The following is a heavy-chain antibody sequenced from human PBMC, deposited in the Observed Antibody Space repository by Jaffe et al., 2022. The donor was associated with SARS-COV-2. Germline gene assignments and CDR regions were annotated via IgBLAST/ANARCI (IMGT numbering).Heavy chain of an antibody. CDR1: GFSFSTYG. D-gene: IGHD3-10*01. CDR3: ARAGGYYRSGGDTYFDY. CDR2: ISASGGDS. J-gene: IGHJ4*02. Sequence: EVQLVESGGGLVQPGGSLRLSCSASGFSFSTYGMSWVRQAPGKGLEWVSGISASGGDSFHADSVMGRFTISRDSSKSALYLQMNSLRAEDTALYYCARAGGYYRSGGDTYFDYWGQGALVTVSS. V-gene: IGHV3-23*04.